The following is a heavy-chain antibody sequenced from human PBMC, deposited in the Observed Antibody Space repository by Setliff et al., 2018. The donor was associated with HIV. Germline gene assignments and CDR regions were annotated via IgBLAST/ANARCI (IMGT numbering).Heavy chain of an antibody. CDR1: GGSINSGIYN. V-gene: IGHV4-61*02. Sequence: SETLSLTCTVSGGSINSGIYNWTWIRQPAGKGLEWLGRIHIGGNTNYNPSLRSRVTLSVDTSENQFSLTVNSVIAADTAMYFCARDEGRATGSWWDQSASWYLDYWGHGILVTGSS. J-gene: IGHJ4*01. D-gene: IGHD6-13*01. CDR3: ARDEGRATGSWWDQSASWYLDY. CDR2: IHIGGNT.